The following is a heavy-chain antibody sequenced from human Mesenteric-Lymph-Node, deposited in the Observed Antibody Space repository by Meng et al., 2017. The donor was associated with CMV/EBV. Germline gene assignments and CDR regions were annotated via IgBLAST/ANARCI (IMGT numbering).Heavy chain of an antibody. Sequence: LPPSRPLLFPSSPPLSLPFTLSGARLSSHHAAWTWLSHSPSSGLACLRSPYYRSESYNDYAVSVKSRISVNLDTSKNQLSLHLNFVTPEDTAVYYCAYFGDLPPLWWGQGTLVTVSS. J-gene: IGHJ4*02. CDR3: AYFGDLPPLW. CDR1: GARLSSHHAA. D-gene: IGHD3-16*01. V-gene: IGHV6-1*01. CDR2: PYYRSESYN.